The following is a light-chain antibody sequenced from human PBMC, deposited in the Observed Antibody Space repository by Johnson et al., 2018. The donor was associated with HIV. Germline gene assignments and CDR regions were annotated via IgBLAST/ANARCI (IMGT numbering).Light chain of an antibody. CDR3: GTWGV. CDR1: NSNIGNNF. CDR2: ENN. Sequence: QSVLTQPPSVSAAPGQKVTISCSGSNSNIGNNFVSWYQQFPGTAPRLLIYENNKRPSGIPDRFSGSKSGTSATLGITGLQTGDEADYYFGTWGVFGTGTKVTVL. J-gene: IGLJ1*01. V-gene: IGLV1-51*02.